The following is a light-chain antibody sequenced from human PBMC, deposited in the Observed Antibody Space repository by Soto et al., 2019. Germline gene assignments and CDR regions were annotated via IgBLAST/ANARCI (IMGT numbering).Light chain of an antibody. V-gene: IGKV1-12*01. Sequence: DIQMTQSPSFVSASVGDRVTITCRASQSVSNWLAWYQQRPGKAPKLLIHSASTLRSGVPARFSGSGSGTEFTLAITSLHPEDDATYYCLQASYFPFTFGPGTKVAI. J-gene: IGKJ3*01. CDR1: QSVSNW. CDR3: LQASYFPFT. CDR2: SAS.